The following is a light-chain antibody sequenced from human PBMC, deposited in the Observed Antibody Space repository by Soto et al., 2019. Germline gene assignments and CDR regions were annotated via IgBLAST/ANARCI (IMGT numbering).Light chain of an antibody. V-gene: IGLV1-51*02. J-gene: IGLJ1*01. CDR1: SFNIGNNY. CDR3: GTWDSSLSAFV. Sequence: QSALTQPPSVSAAPGQKVTISCSGSSFNIGNNYVSWYQQLPGTAPKLLIYENNKRPSGILDRFSGSKSGTSATLGITGLQTGDEADYYCGTWDSSLSAFVFGTGTKDTVL. CDR2: ENN.